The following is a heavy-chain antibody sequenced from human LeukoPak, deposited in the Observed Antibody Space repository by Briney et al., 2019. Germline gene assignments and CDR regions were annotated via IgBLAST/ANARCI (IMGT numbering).Heavy chain of an antibody. CDR2: IWYDGSNK. V-gene: IGHV3-33*01. J-gene: IGHJ5*02. Sequence: GRSLRLSCAASGFTFSSYGMHWVRQAPGKGLEWVAVIWYDGSNKYYADSVKGRFTISRDNSKNTLYLQMNSLRAEDTAVYYCARGAAAAGTPGWFDPWGQGTLVTVSS. D-gene: IGHD6-13*01. CDR3: ARGAAAAGTPGWFDP. CDR1: GFTFSSYG.